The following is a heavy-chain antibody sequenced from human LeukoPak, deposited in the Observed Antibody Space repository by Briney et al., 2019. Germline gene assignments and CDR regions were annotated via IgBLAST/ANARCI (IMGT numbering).Heavy chain of an antibody. CDR1: GYTFTGYY. J-gene: IGHJ6*03. CDR2: INPNSGGT. V-gene: IGHV1-2*02. D-gene: IGHD5-24*01. Sequence: VASVKVSCKASGYTFTGYYMHWVRQAPGQGLEWMGWINPNSGGTNYAQKFQGGVTMTRDTSISTAYMELSRLRSDDTAVYYCARWGMGQMGRDYYYYMDVWGKGTTVTVSS. CDR3: ARWGMGQMGRDYYYYMDV.